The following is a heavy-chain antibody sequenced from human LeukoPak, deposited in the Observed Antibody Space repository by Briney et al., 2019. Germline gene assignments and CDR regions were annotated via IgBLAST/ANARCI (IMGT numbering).Heavy chain of an antibody. CDR1: GYTFTSYG. D-gene: IGHD6-19*01. J-gene: IGHJ4*02. Sequence: ASLTVSCTASGYTFTSYGISWVRQAPGQGLEWMGWISAYNGNTNYAQKLQGRVTMTTDTSTSTAYMELRSLRSDDTAVYYCARLKQYYFDYWGQGTLVTVSS. CDR2: ISAYNGNT. CDR3: ARLKQYYFDY. V-gene: IGHV1-18*04.